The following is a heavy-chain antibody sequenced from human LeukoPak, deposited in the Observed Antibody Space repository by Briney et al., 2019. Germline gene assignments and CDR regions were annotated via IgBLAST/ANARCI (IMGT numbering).Heavy chain of an antibody. V-gene: IGHV4-30-2*01. J-gene: IGHJ3*02. CDR3: ARDLDYSSSNSDAFDI. Sequence: SQTLSLTCTVSGVSISSGGYYWSWIRQPPGKGLEWIGYIYHSGSTYYNPSLKSRVTISVDRSKNQFSLKLSSVTAADTAVYYCARDLDYSSSNSDAFDIWGQGTMVTVSS. CDR1: GVSISSGGYY. CDR2: IYHSGST. D-gene: IGHD1-26*01.